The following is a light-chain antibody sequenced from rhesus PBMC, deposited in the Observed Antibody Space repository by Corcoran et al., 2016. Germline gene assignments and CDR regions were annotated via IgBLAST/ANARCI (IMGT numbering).Light chain of an antibody. V-gene: IGKV3S9*01. CDR3: QQYNNWHT. CDR1: QSVSSY. Sequence: EIVMTQSPATLSLSPGERATLSCRASQSVSSYVAWYQQKPEQAPRLLIHGASSRATGIPDRFSGSGSGTDFTLILSSLESEDVGVYYCQQYNNWHTFGGGTKVEIK. CDR2: GAS. J-gene: IGKJ4*01.